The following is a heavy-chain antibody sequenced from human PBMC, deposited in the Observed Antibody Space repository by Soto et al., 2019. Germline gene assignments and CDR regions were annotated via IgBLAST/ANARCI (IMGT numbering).Heavy chain of an antibody. Sequence: GASVKVSCKASGYTFTSYYMHWVRQAPGQGLEWMGIINPSGGSTSYAQKFQGRVTMTRDTSTSTVYMELSSLRSEDTAVYYCARSAFGVVVTASLDYWGQGTLVTVSS. D-gene: IGHD2-21*02. V-gene: IGHV1-46*01. CDR1: GYTFTSYY. J-gene: IGHJ4*02. CDR2: INPSGGST. CDR3: ARSAFGVVVTASLDY.